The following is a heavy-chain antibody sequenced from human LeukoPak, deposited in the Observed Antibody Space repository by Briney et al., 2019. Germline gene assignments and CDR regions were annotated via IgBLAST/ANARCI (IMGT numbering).Heavy chain of an antibody. Sequence: SETVFLTCSVSGDSISTYHWNWIRMPPGKGLEWIAFMQSTGNSNYNPSLRSRVTMFVDTSKNQVALILRSVTAADTAVYYCARDKQHSYGRYFDHWGQGALVTVSS. J-gene: IGHJ4*02. CDR3: ARDKQHSYGRYFDH. CDR1: GDSISTYH. D-gene: IGHD5-18*01. V-gene: IGHV4-59*01. CDR2: MQSTGNS.